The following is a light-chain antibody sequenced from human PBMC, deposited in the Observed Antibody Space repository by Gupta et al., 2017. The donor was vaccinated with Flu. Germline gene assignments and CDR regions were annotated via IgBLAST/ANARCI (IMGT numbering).Light chain of an antibody. Sequence: DIVMTQSPLSLPVTPGEPASISCRSSQSLLHSNGYNYLDWYLQKPGQSPQLSIYWGSKRACGDTDRFSGSGEVKDFTQKSSGGEDEDGGVYYVNQDLPKGTFGQGTKVEIK. CDR2: WGS. CDR1: QSLLHSNGYNY. V-gene: IGKV2-28*01. CDR3: NQDLPKGT. J-gene: IGKJ1*01.